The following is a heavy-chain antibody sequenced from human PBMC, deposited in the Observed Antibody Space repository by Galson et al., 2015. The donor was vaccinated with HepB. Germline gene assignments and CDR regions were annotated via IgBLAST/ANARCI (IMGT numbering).Heavy chain of an antibody. CDR2: TYYRSMWYT. CDR3: AREEAGTYCFDN. D-gene: IGHD6-19*01. V-gene: IGHV6-1*01. J-gene: IGHJ4*02. CDR1: GDSVSNNNAA. Sequence: CAISGDSVSNNNAAWNWIRQSPSRGLEWLGRTYYRSMWYTDYAPSVKSRITVNPYTSTNQFSLEVTSVTPDDTAVYFCAREEAGTYCFDNRGQGTLVTVSS.